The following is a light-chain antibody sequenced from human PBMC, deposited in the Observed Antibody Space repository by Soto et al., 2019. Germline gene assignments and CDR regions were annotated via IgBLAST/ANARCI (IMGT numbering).Light chain of an antibody. Sequence: EIVLTQSPGTLSLSPGERATLSCRASQSVSSSYLAWYQQKPGQAPRLLIYGASSRATGIPDRFGGSVSVTDFTLTISRLEPEDFAVYYCQQYGSAPLTFGGGTKVEIK. CDR1: QSVSSSY. CDR2: GAS. CDR3: QQYGSAPLT. J-gene: IGKJ4*01. V-gene: IGKV3-20*01.